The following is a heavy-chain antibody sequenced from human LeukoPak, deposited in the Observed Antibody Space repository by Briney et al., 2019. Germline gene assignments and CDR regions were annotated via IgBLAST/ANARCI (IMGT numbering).Heavy chain of an antibody. V-gene: IGHV3-33*01. J-gene: IGHJ6*03. Sequence: GGSLRLSCAASGFTFSSYGMHWVRQAPGKGLEGVAVIWYDGSNKYYADSVKGRFTISRDNSKNTLYLQMNSLRAEDTAVYYCARDGYYEVGYYYYMDVWGKGTTVTVSS. CDR2: IWYDGSNK. CDR1: GFTFSSYG. D-gene: IGHD3-22*01. CDR3: ARDGYYEVGYYYYMDV.